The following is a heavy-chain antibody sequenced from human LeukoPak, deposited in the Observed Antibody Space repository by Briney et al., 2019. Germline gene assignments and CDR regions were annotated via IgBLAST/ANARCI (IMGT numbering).Heavy chain of an antibody. CDR1: GFTFSSYW. D-gene: IGHD1-7*01. CDR3: ARDPPYNWNYAQLDY. Sequence: GGSLRLSCAASGFTFSSYWMSWVRQAPGKGLEWVANIKQDGSEKYYVDSVKGRFTISRDNAKNSLYLQMDSLRAEDTAVYYCARDPPYNWNYAQLDYWGQGSLVTVSS. CDR2: IKQDGSEK. V-gene: IGHV3-7*01. J-gene: IGHJ4*02.